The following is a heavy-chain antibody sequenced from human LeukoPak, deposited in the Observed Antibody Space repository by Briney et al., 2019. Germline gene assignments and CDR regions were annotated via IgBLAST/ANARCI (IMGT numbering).Heavy chain of an antibody. J-gene: IGHJ4*02. Sequence: ASVKVSCKASGYTFTSYYLHWVRQAPGQGLEWTGIINPSGGSATYAQKFQGRVTMTRDTSTSTVYMELSGPRSEDTAVYYCAREDYFASGGTSYWGQGSLVTVSS. D-gene: IGHD3-10*01. CDR1: GYTFTSYY. CDR3: AREDYFASGGTSY. CDR2: INPSGGSA. V-gene: IGHV1-46*01.